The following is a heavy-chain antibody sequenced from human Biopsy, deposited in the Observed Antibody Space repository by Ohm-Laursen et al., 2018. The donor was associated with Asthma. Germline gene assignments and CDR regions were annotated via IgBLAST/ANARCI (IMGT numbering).Heavy chain of an antibody. D-gene: IGHD1-26*01. CDR1: GGSFSSNY. CDR2: THPIGYT. CDR3: ARGSSSRLSQWELLVSGGKRAHSYYGMDV. Sequence: GTLSLTCAVYGGSFSSNYWSWIRQTPGKGLEWLGDTHPIGYTNINPSLSSQLTLSVDTSKNQFSLRLTSGTAADTAVYYCARGSSSRLSQWELLVSGGKRAHSYYGMDVWGQGTTVTVSS. V-gene: IGHV4-34*01. J-gene: IGHJ6*02.